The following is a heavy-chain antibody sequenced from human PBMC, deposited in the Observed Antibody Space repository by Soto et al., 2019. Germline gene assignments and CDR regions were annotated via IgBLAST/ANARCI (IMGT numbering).Heavy chain of an antibody. CDR1: VCTFSNAW. CDR2: IKSKTDGGTT. D-gene: IGHD3-22*01. CDR3: TTGFGYYDSSGHFFMIANSFDI. J-gene: IGHJ3*02. Sequence: VGSLRLASASYVCTFSNAWMSCVRHSPGKWLEWVGRIKSKTDGGTTDYAAPVKGRFTISRDDSKNTLYLQMNSLKTEDTAVYYCTTGFGYYDSSGHFFMIANSFDIWGQGTMVNVSS. V-gene: IGHV3-15*01.